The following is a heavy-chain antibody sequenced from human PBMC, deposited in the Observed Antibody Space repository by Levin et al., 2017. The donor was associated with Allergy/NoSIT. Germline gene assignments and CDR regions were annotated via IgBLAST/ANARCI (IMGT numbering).Heavy chain of an antibody. D-gene: IGHD3-16*01. CDR1: GFTFDDFA. CDR2: ISWNSGSI. CDR3: AKDFARMGEPHYYYYGMDV. Sequence: GGSLRLSCAASGFTFDDFAMHWVRQAPGKGLEWVSGISWNSGSIGYADSVKGRFTISRDNAKNSLYLQMNSLRAEDTALYYCAKDFARMGEPHYYYYGMDVWGQGTTVTVSS. V-gene: IGHV3-9*01. J-gene: IGHJ6*02.